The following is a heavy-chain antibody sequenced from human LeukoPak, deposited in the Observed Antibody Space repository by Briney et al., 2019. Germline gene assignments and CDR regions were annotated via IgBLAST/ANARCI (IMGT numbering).Heavy chain of an antibody. D-gene: IGHD5-12*01. V-gene: IGHV4-59*08. J-gene: IGHJ4*02. CDR3: ARQAWLLDY. Sequence: SQTLSLTCTVSGGSLHNYYWTWIRQPPGRGLEWIGHIYYSGSTYYNPSLKSRVSISVDTSRNQFTLRLSSVTAADTAVNYCARQAWLLDYWGQGTLVTVAS. CDR2: IYYSGST. CDR1: GGSLHNYY.